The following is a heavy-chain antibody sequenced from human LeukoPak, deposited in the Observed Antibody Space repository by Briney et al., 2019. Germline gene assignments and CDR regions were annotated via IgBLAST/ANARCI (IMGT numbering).Heavy chain of an antibody. V-gene: IGHV1-2*06. CDR1: GYTFSDYY. CDR3: ARGYSSGRYAFDI. D-gene: IGHD3-22*01. J-gene: IGHJ3*02. CDR2: INPRSGGT. Sequence: GASVKVSCKASGYTFSDYYVHWVRQAPGQGLEWMGRINPRSGGTQSAQNFQGRVTLTRDSSIGTAFMELRRLDSDDTAIYYCARGYSSGRYAFDIWGQGTMVAVSS.